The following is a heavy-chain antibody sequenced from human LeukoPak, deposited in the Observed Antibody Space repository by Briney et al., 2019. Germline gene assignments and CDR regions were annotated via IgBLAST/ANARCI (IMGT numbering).Heavy chain of an antibody. J-gene: IGHJ4*02. CDR1: GFTFSSYW. CDR3: ASYYDILTGLDY. D-gene: IGHD3-9*01. Sequence: GGSLRLSCAASGFTFSSYWMSRVRQAPGKGLEWVANIKQEGSEKYYVDSVKGRFTISRDNAKNSLYLQMNSLRAEDTAVYYCASYYDILTGLDYWGQGTLVTVSS. CDR2: IKQEGSEK. V-gene: IGHV3-7*01.